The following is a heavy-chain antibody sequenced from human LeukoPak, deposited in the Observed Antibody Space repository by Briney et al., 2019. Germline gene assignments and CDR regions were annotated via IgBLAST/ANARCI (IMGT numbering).Heavy chain of an antibody. Sequence: GGSLRLSCAASGFTFSSYGMHWVRQAPGKGLEWVAFIRYDGSNKYYADSVKGRFTISRDNSKNTLSLQTNSLRAEDTSLYYCAKESDSSLLPPPDNWGQGTLVTVSS. CDR1: GFTFSSYG. V-gene: IGHV3-30*02. CDR2: IRYDGSNK. D-gene: IGHD2-21*02. CDR3: AKESDSSLLPPPDN. J-gene: IGHJ4*02.